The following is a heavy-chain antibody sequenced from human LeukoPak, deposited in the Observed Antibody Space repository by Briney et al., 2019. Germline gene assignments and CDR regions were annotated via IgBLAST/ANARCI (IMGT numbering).Heavy chain of an antibody. Sequence: GGSLRLSCAASGFTFSSYNINWVRQAPGKGLEWVSSISSSSDYIYYADSVKGRFTISRDNAKNSLYLRMNSLRAEDTAVYYCATTPGDYDGSGYWGDYFDYWGQGTLVTVSS. CDR1: GFTFSSYN. V-gene: IGHV3-21*01. D-gene: IGHD3-22*01. J-gene: IGHJ4*02. CDR3: ATTPGDYDGSGYWGDYFDY. CDR2: ISSSSDYI.